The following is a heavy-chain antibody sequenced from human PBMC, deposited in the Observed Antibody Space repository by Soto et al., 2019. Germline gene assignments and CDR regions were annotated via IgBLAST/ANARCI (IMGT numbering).Heavy chain of an antibody. V-gene: IGHV4-30-2*01. Sequence: SETLSLTCAVSGGSISSGGYSWSWIRQPPGKGLEWTGYIYHSGSTYYNPSLKSRVTISVDRSKNQFSLKLSSVTAADTAVYYCARVPGPWGQGTLVTVS. CDR3: ARVPGP. J-gene: IGHJ5*02. CDR2: IYHSGST. CDR1: GGSISSGGYS. D-gene: IGHD7-27*01.